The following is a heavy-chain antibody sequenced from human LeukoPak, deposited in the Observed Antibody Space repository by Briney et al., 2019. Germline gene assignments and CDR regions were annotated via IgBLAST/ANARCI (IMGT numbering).Heavy chain of an antibody. J-gene: IGHJ6*02. V-gene: IGHV4-30-4*01. CDR1: GGSISRGDYY. CDR3: ARDRDKGYYGMDV. Sequence: PSETLSLTCTVSGGSISRGDYYWSWICQPPGKGLEWIGYIYYSGSTYYNPSLKSRVTISVDTSKNQFSLKLSSVTAADTAVYYCARDRDKGYYGMDVWGQGTTVTVSS. CDR2: IYYSGST. D-gene: IGHD2-15*01.